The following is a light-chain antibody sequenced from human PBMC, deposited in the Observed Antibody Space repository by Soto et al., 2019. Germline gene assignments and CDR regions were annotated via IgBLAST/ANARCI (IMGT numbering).Light chain of an antibody. Sequence: DMPMTQSPTTLSASVGDRVTITCRASQNIRSWLAWYQQKPGKAPKVLIYDASTLESGVPSRFSGSGFGTEFSLTISSLQPEDLATYYCQQSYDRPWTFGLGTKVE. CDR1: QNIRSW. J-gene: IGKJ1*01. V-gene: IGKV1-5*01. CDR2: DAS. CDR3: QQSYDRPWT.